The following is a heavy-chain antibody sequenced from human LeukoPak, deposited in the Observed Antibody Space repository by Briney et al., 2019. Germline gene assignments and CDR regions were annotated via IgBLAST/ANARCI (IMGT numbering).Heavy chain of an antibody. J-gene: IGHJ6*03. Sequence: SETLSLTCTVSGYSISSGYYWGWIRQPPGKGLEWIGSIYHSGSTYYNPSLKSRVTISVDTSKNQFSLKLSSVTAADTAVYYCARDRGLELGYYYMDVWGKGTTVTISS. CDR2: IYHSGST. V-gene: IGHV4-38-2*02. CDR1: GYSISSGYY. CDR3: ARDRGLELGYYYMDV. D-gene: IGHD1-7*01.